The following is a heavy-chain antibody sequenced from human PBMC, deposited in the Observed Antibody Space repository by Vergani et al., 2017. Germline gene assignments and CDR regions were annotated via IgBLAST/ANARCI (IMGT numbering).Heavy chain of an antibody. Sequence: QVQLQESGPGLVKPSQTLSLTCTVSGGSISSGGYYWSWIRQHPGKGLEWIGYIYYSGRTYYNPSLKSRVTISVDTSKNQFSLKLSSVTAADAAVYYCARASIAARLRIWYFDYWGQGTLVTVSS. CDR1: GGSISSGGYY. V-gene: IGHV4-31*03. J-gene: IGHJ4*02. CDR3: ARASIAARLRIWYFDY. CDR2: IYYSGRT. D-gene: IGHD6-6*01.